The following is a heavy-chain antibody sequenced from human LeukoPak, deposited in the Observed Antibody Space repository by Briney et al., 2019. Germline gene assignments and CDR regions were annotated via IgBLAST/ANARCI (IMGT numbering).Heavy chain of an antibody. V-gene: IGHV3-23*01. CDR1: GFTFGSYG. D-gene: IGHD3-22*01. CDR2: ITPNADRA. Sequence: GGSLRLSCAPSGFTFGSYGMSWVRQAPGKGLEWVSFITPNADRASYADSVKGRFTISRDNPRNTLYMQMNSLRDEDTAVYYCAIMHGYYDGSGYWVQWGQGTLVTVSS. CDR3: AIMHGYYDGSGYWVQ. J-gene: IGHJ1*01.